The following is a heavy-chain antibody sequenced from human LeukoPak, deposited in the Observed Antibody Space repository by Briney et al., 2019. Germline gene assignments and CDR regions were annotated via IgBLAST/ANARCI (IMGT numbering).Heavy chain of an antibody. CDR2: IIPIFGTA. V-gene: IGHV1-69*06. J-gene: IGHJ4*02. D-gene: IGHD6-19*01. CDR1: GGTFSTSL. Sequence: GASVKVSCEASGGTFSTSLLSWVRRAPGQRPEWMGGIIPIFGTANYAQEFQGRVTITADKSTSTVYMELSSLRSDDTAVYFCAGSSSGWLYFDYWGQGTLVIVSS. CDR3: AGSSSGWLYFDY.